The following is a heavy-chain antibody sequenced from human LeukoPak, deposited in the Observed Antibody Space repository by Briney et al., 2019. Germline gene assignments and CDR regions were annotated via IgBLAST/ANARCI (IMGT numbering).Heavy chain of an antibody. D-gene: IGHD5-12*01. CDR2: ITGSSSYI. CDR1: GFPFSTSN. J-gene: IGHJ4*02. V-gene: IGHV3-21*01. Sequence: GGPLRLSCAASGFPFSTSNMNWVRQAPGEGLEGVSSITGSSSYICYGDAVKGRFTISRDNAKISLYLQMNSLRAEDTAVYYCARDLNNGYHWAFDYWGQGTLVTVSS. CDR3: ARDLNNGYHWAFDY.